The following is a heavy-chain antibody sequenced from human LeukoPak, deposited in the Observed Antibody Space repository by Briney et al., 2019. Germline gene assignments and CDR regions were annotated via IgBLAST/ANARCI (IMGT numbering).Heavy chain of an antibody. CDR3: AKTRGYSSSWYDY. CDR2: ISSSSSYI. V-gene: IGHV3-21*04. D-gene: IGHD6-13*01. Sequence: PGGSLRLSCAASGFTLSSYSMTWVRQAPGKGLEWVSSISSSSSYIYYADSVKGRFTISRDNAKNSLYLQMSSLRAEDTAVYYCAKTRGYSSSWYDYWGQGIMVTVSS. J-gene: IGHJ4*02. CDR1: GFTLSSYS.